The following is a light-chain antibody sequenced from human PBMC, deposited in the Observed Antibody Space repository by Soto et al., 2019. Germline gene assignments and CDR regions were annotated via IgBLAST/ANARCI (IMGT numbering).Light chain of an antibody. CDR1: QSVSSRY. V-gene: IGKV3D-20*01. J-gene: IGKJ2*01. CDR2: DAS. CDR3: QQYGNFPPHT. Sequence: EIVLTQSPATLSLSPGDRATLSCGASQSVSSRYLAWYQQKPGLAPRLLIYDASTRATGIPDRFSGSGSGTDFALTISRLEPEDFAMYYCQQYGNFPPHTFGQGTKLEIK.